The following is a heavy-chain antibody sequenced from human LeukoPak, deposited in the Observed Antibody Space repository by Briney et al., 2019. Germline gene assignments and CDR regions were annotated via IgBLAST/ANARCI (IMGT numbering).Heavy chain of an antibody. J-gene: IGHJ4*02. Sequence: GGSLRLSCAASGFTFSTYSMNWVRQAPGKGLEWVSSISGSGNYIYYADSVKGRFTISRDNAKNSLYLQMNSLRAEDTAVYYCARDRPLQQLVGYYFDYWGQGTLVTVSS. CDR3: ARDRPLQQLVGYYFDY. CDR2: ISGSGNYI. CDR1: GFTFSTYS. D-gene: IGHD6-6*01. V-gene: IGHV3-21*01.